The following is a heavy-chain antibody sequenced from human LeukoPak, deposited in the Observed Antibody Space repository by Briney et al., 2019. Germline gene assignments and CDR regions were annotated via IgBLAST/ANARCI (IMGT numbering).Heavy chain of an antibody. CDR2: IYYSGST. CDR1: GFSFSRAW. CDR3: ARDMTGAAPGYDY. J-gene: IGHJ4*02. D-gene: IGHD1-26*01. V-gene: IGHV4-4*01. Sequence: GSLRLSCAASGFSFSRAWMSWVRQPPGKGLEWIGSIYYSGSTYYNPSLKSRVTISLDMSKNQFSLRLNSVTAADTAVYFCARDMTGAAPGYDYWGQGTLVTVSS.